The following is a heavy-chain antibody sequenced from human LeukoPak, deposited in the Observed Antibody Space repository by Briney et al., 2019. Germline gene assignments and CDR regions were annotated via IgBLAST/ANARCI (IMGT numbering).Heavy chain of an antibody. CDR3: ARVRDSSGYFEYYYYYYGMDV. D-gene: IGHD3-22*01. V-gene: IGHV3-66*01. J-gene: IGHJ6*02. Sequence: QSGGSLRLSCAASGFTVSSNYMSWVRQAPGKGLEWVSFIYSGGSTYYADSVKGRFTISRDNSKNTLYLQMNSLRAEDTAVYYCARVRDSSGYFEYYYYYYGMDVWGQGTTVTVSS. CDR1: GFTVSSNY. CDR2: IYSGGST.